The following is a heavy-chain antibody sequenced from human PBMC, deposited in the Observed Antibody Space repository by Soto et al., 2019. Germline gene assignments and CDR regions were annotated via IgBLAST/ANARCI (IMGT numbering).Heavy chain of an antibody. CDR1: GGSVGSGSYY. Sequence: PEKLSVTYTVSGGSVGSGSYYWSLIRQPPGKGLEWIGYIYYSGSTNYNPSLKSRVTISVDTSKNQFSLKLSSVTAADTAVYYCARDLGRGWDIDVWGQWTTGSVS. CDR2: IYYSGST. D-gene: IGHD3-10*01. V-gene: IGHV4-61*01. CDR3: ARDLGRGWDIDV. J-gene: IGHJ6*02.